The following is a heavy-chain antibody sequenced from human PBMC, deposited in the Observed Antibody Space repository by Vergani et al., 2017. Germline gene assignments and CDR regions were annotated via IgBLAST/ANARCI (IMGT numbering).Heavy chain of an antibody. D-gene: IGHD3-3*01. CDR2: IKQDGSEK. J-gene: IGHJ4*02. CDR3: ARDNFPPRFWSGYHGPDY. V-gene: IGHV3-7*01. Sequence: LQLQESGPGLVRPSETLSLTCTVSGGSISSSSYYWGWIRQPPGKGLEWVANIKQDGSEKYYVDSVKGRFTISRDNAKNSLYLQMNSLRAEDTAVYYCARDNFPPRFWSGYHGPDYWGQGTLVTVSS. CDR1: GGSISSSSYY.